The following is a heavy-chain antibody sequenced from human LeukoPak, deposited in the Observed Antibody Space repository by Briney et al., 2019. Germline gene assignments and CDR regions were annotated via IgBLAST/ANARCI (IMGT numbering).Heavy chain of an antibody. Sequence: SGTLSLTCAVSGGSISSSNWWSWVRQPPGKGLEWIGEIYHSGSTNYNPSLKSRVTISVDKSKNQFSLKLSSVTAADTAVYYWAGGYSSSWSPGMYSFDYWGQGTLVTVSS. V-gene: IGHV4-4*02. D-gene: IGHD6-13*01. CDR2: IYHSGST. CDR3: AGGYSSSWSPGMYSFDY. J-gene: IGHJ4*02. CDR1: GGSISSSNW.